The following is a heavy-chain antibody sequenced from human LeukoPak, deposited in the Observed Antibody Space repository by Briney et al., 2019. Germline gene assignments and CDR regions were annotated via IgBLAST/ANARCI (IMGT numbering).Heavy chain of an antibody. J-gene: IGHJ4*02. CDR3: ARVSNYHFDS. Sequence: GGSLRLSCAASGFTFSTYNMNWVRQAPGKGLEWISYITSSSTTKYYAESVKGRFTISRDNAKNSLFLQMNSLRDADTAVYYCARVSNYHFDSWGQGILVTASS. D-gene: IGHD4-11*01. V-gene: IGHV3-48*02. CDR2: ITSSSTTK. CDR1: GFTFSTYN.